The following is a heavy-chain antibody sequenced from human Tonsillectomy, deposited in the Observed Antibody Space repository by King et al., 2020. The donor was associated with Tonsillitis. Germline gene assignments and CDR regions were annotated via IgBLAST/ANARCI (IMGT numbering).Heavy chain of an antibody. CDR1: GFTFSRYS. D-gene: IGHD7-27*01. CDR3: ARDLGIDTYWDWYFDL. CDR2: IGGSSTRI. J-gene: IGHJ2*01. Sequence: VQLVESGGGLVQPGGSLRLSCAASGFTFSRYSMNWVRQVPGKGPEWVSAIGGSSTRIYYSDSVKGRFTISRDNAQNSLYLQMNSLRAGDTARYYCARDLGIDTYWDWYFDLWGRGTLVTVSS. V-gene: IGHV3-48*01.